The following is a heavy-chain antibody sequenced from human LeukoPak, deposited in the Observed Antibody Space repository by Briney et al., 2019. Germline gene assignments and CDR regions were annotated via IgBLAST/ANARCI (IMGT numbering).Heavy chain of an antibody. CDR3: ATGYYDFWSGYRGGSDP. CDR1: GGSFSGYY. V-gene: IGHV4-34*01. D-gene: IGHD3-3*01. J-gene: IGHJ5*02. CDR2: INHSGST. Sequence: SETLSLTCAVYGGSFSGYYWSWIRQPPGKGLEWIGEINHSGSTNYNPSLKSRVTISVDTSKNQFSLKLSSVTAADTAVYYCATGYYDFWSGYRGGSDPWGQGTLVTVSS.